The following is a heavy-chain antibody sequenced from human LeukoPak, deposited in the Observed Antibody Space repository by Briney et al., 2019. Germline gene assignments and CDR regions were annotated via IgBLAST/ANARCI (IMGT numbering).Heavy chain of an antibody. Sequence: GGSLRLSCVASGFIFSNYAMHWVRQAPGKGLEWVAFIRHDGSNIYYADFVKGRFTISRDNAKNSLYLQMNSLRAEDTAVYYCATGAKWAYYFDYWGQGTLVTVSS. J-gene: IGHJ4*02. V-gene: IGHV3-30*02. CDR1: GFIFSNYA. D-gene: IGHD1-26*01. CDR2: IRHDGSNI. CDR3: ATGAKWAYYFDY.